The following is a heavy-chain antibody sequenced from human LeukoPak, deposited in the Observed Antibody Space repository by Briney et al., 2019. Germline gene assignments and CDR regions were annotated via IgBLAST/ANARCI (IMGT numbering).Heavy chain of an antibody. CDR3: AKGGYYDSSGSPWYFDY. CDR2: ISYDGSNK. Sequence: GGSLRLSCAASGFTFSSYGMHWVRQAPSKGLEWVAVISYDGSNKYYADSVKGRFTISRDNSKNTLYLQMNSLRAEDTAVYYCAKGGYYDSSGSPWYFDYWGQGTLVTVSS. D-gene: IGHD3-22*01. CDR1: GFTFSSYG. J-gene: IGHJ4*02. V-gene: IGHV3-30*18.